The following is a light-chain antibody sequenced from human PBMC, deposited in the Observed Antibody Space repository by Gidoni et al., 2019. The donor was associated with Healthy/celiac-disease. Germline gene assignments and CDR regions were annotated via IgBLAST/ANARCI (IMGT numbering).Light chain of an antibody. V-gene: IGKV3-15*01. Sequence: MTQSPATLSVSPGERATLSCRASQSVSSNLAWYQQKPGQAPRLLIYGASTRATGIPARFSGSGSGTEFTLTISSLQSEDFAVYYCQQYNNWPLTFGGGTKVEIK. CDR2: GAS. CDR3: QQYNNWPLT. CDR1: QSVSSN. J-gene: IGKJ4*01.